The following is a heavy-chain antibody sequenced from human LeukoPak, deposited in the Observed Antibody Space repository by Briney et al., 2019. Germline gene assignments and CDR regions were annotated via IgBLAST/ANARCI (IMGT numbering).Heavy chain of an antibody. D-gene: IGHD6-19*01. CDR1: GFTFSSYA. CDR3: ARGLAVDP. CDR2: INHSGST. Sequence: GSLRLSCAASGFTFSSYAMSWVRQPPGKGLEWIGEINHSGSTNYNPSLKSRVTISVDTSKNQFSLKLSSVAAADTAVYYCARGLAVDPWGQGTLVTVSS. V-gene: IGHV4-34*01. J-gene: IGHJ5*02.